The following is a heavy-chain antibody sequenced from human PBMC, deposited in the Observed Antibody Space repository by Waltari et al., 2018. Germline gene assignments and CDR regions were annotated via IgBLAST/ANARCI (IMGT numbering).Heavy chain of an antibody. CDR1: GGSTNNYY. CDR3: ARGGAARQQKVDY. CDR2: IFYSGDT. J-gene: IGHJ4*02. V-gene: IGHV4-59*12. Sequence: QLQESGPGLVKPSETLSLTCTVSGGSTNNYYWSWIRQPPGKGLELIGNIFYSGDTNYNPSLRSRVAMSVDTSKNQFSLKMHSVTAADTAVYYCARGGAARQQKVDYWGQGTLVTVSS. D-gene: IGHD6-6*01.